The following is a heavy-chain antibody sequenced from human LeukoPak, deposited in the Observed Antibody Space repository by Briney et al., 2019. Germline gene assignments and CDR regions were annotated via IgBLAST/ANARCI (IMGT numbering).Heavy chain of an antibody. V-gene: IGHV3-53*01. D-gene: IGHD6-19*01. CDR3: AGEGWLVRHAFDI. Sequence: GGSLRLSCAASGFTVSSNYMSWVRQAPGKGLEWVSVIYSGGSTYYADSVKGRFTISRDNSKNTLYLQMNSLRAEDTAVYYCAGEGWLVRHAFDIWGQGTMVTVSS. CDR2: IYSGGST. J-gene: IGHJ3*02. CDR1: GFTVSSNY.